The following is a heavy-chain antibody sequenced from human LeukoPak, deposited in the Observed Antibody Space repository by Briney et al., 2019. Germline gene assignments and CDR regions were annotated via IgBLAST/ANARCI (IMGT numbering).Heavy chain of an antibody. CDR2: IYYSGST. CDR1: GGSISSSSYY. J-gene: IGHJ5*02. CDR3: ARRFDGGVDLSWFDP. V-gene: IGHV4-39*01. D-gene: IGHD2-8*02. Sequence: PSETLSLTXTVSGGSISSSSYYWGWIRQPPGKGLDWIGSIYYSGSTYYNPSLKSRVTISVDTSKNQFSLKLSSVTAADTAVYSCARRFDGGVDLSWFDPWGQGTLVTVSS.